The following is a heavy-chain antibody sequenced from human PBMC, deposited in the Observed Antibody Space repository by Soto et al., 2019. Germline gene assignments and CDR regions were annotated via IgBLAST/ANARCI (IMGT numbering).Heavy chain of an antibody. V-gene: IGHV1-3*01. J-gene: IGHJ6*02. D-gene: IGHD1-26*01. Sequence: QVQLVQSGAEVKKPGASLKVSCKTSGYTFTTYTIHWVRQAPGQRLEWMGWIDAGSGNTKYSQKFQGGVTISRDTYASTDSMELSSLRSEDTAVYYCARSSSGTYYCYRMDVWGQGTTVTVSS. CDR3: ARSSSGTYYCYRMDV. CDR1: GYTFTTYT. CDR2: IDAGSGNT.